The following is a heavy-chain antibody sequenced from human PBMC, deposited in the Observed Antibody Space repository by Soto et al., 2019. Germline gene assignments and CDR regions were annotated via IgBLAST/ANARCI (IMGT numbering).Heavy chain of an antibody. CDR3: VREAYIGYGHAIDH. V-gene: IGHV4-59*01. CDR2: NYHSGTT. Sequence: PSETLSLTCAVSGVTISTYYWSWIRQPPGKGLELIGYNYHSGTTNYNPSLKSRVTISVDTSKNQFSLRLTSVTAADTAIYYCVREAYIGYGHAIDHWGQGTLVTVSS. D-gene: IGHD5-12*01. CDR1: GVTISTYY. J-gene: IGHJ4*02.